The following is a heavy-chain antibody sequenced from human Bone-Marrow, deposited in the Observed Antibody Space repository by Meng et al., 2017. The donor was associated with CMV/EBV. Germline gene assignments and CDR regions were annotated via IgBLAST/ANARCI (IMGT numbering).Heavy chain of an antibody. CDR2: ISWDGDST. J-gene: IGHJ4*02. CDR3: AKDRQSASSCLDH. D-gene: IGHD6-13*01. Sequence: GGSLRLSCAASGFNFDRYPMHWVRQVPGKGLEWVSLISWDGDSTYYADSVVGRFTVSRDNSKNSLYLQMDSLRPEDTALYYCAKDRQSASSCLDHWGQGKLVNVSS. V-gene: IGHV3-43D*03. CDR1: GFNFDRYP.